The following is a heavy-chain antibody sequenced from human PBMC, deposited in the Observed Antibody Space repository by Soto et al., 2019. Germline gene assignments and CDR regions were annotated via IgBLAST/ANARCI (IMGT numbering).Heavy chain of an antibody. J-gene: IGHJ4*02. CDR1: GFTVSSNY. Sequence: EVQLVESGGGLVQPGGSLRLYCEASGFTVSSNYMSWVRQAPGKGLEWVSVIYSDGSTFYADSVKGRFTISRDNSKNTLYLQMNSLRADDTAMYYCAGRYSSGWYDYWGQGTQVTVSS. CDR2: IYSDGST. V-gene: IGHV3-53*01. CDR3: AGRYSSGWYDY. D-gene: IGHD6-19*01.